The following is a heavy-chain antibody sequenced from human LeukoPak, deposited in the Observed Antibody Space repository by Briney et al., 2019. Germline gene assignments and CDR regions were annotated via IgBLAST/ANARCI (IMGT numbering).Heavy chain of an antibody. J-gene: IGHJ3*02. CDR3: ARGLGGGAFKI. CDR1: GGSLNNYY. Sequence: SETLSLTYIVSGGSLNNYYWSWIRQPPGKGLEWIGYISYSGSTDYNLSLKSRVTISVDTSKNQFSLKLNSVTAADTAVYYCARGLGGGAFKIGGKGKIVPVS. D-gene: IGHD3-16*01. CDR2: ISYSGST. V-gene: IGHV4-59*01.